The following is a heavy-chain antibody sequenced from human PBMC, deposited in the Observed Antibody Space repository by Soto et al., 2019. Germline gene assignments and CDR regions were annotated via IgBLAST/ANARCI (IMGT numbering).Heavy chain of an antibody. CDR3: ARASGGEYYDSRQYYYSY. V-gene: IGHV5-51*01. Sequence: RGESLKISWQASGYKFIDYWIGWVRQVPGKGLEWMGNFYPGDFDIKYSPSFRGQVTISVDKSTTTAYLQWSSLRDSDTAMYYCARASGGEYYDSRQYYYSYWGQGTLVTVSS. CDR2: FYPGDFDI. D-gene: IGHD3-22*01. J-gene: IGHJ4*02. CDR1: GYKFIDYW.